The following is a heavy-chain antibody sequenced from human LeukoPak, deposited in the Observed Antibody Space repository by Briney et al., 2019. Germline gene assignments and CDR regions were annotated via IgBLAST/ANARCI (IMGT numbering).Heavy chain of an antibody. CDR1: EFTFSHHG. D-gene: IGHD5-24*01. J-gene: IGHJ2*01. V-gene: IGHV3-30*04. CDR3: ARDKMATTPFWYFDL. Sequence: GGSLRLSCAASEFTFSHHGMPWVRQAPGKGLECVAVISFDGKRKYYADSVQGRFTVSRDNSNNTLYLQMDSLRVDDTAFYYCARDKMATTPFWYFDLWGRGTRVTVSS. CDR2: ISFDGKRK.